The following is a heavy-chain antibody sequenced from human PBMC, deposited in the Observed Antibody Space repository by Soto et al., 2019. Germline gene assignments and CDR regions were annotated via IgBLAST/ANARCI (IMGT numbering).Heavy chain of an antibody. CDR2: ISAYNGNP. D-gene: IGHD6-19*01. Sequence: ASVKVSCKASGEKFTGYGIGWVGQAPGQGREWMGWISAYNGNPSYAQKFQGRVTMTTDTSTSTAYMELRRLRADDTAVYFCARVFRLAVEHSGFEYWGEGTLVKVSS. CDR3: ARVFRLAVEHSGFEY. V-gene: IGHV1-18*01. CDR1: GEKFTGYG. J-gene: IGHJ4*02.